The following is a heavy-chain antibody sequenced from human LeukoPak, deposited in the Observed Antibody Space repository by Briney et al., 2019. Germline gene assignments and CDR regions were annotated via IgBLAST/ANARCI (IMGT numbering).Heavy chain of an antibody. D-gene: IGHD3/OR15-3a*01. V-gene: IGHV1-18*04. CDR2: ISAYNGNT. Sequence: ASVKVSCKASGYTFTSYGISWVRQAPGQGLEWMGWISAYNGNTNYAQKLQGRVTMTTDTYTSTAYMELRSLRSDDTAVYYCARDTESLGGTGYYHTYEYFQHWGQGTLVTVSS. CDR1: GYTFTSYG. CDR3: ARDTESLGGTGYYHTYEYFQH. J-gene: IGHJ1*01.